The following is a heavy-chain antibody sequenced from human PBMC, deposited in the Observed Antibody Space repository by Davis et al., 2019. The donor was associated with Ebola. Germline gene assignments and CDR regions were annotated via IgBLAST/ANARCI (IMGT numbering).Heavy chain of an antibody. CDR3: ARRVGARSGFDY. Sequence: ASVKVSCKASGCTFTSYDINWVRQATGQGLEWMGWMNPNSGNTGYAQKFQGRITMTRNISISTAYMELSSLRSEDTAVYYCARRVGARSGFDYWGQGSLVTVSS. CDR1: GCTFTSYD. D-gene: IGHD1-26*01. J-gene: IGHJ4*02. V-gene: IGHV1-8*01. CDR2: MNPNSGNT.